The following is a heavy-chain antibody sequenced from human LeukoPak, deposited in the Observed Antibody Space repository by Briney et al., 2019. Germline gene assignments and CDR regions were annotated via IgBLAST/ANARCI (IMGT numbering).Heavy chain of an antibody. D-gene: IGHD6-13*01. V-gene: IGHV1-18*04. CDR2: ISAYNGYT. CDR1: GYTFTGYY. Sequence: ASVKVSCKASGYTFTGYYMHWVRQAPGQGLEWMGWISAYNGYTNYAQKFQGRVTMTTDTPTNTAYMELRSLGSDDTALYYCARDRTPGIAAAGTKGQDAFDIWGQGTMVSVSS. CDR3: ARDRTPGIAAAGTKGQDAFDI. J-gene: IGHJ3*02.